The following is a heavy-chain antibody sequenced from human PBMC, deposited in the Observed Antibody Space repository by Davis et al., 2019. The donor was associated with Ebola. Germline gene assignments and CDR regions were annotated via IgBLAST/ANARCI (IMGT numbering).Heavy chain of an antibody. V-gene: IGHV3-7*01. D-gene: IGHD3-3*01. CDR2: IKQDGSEK. J-gene: IGHJ4*02. Sequence: GESLKISCAASGFTFSSYWMSWVRQAPGKGLEWVANIKQDGSEKYYVDSVKGRFTISRDNAKNSLYLQMNSLRAEDTAVYYCARDVSDYDFWSGYYTSAFDYWGQGTLVTVSS. CDR1: GFTFSSYW. CDR3: ARDVSDYDFWSGYYTSAFDY.